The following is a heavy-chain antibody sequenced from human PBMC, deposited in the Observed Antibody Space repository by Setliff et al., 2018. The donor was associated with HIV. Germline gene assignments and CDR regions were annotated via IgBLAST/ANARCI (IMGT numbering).Heavy chain of an antibody. CDR3: ARGGTAAAGYFDN. CDR2: INHSGST. Sequence: SETLSLTCSVYGVSFSAYYWSWIRQPPGKGLEWIGEINHSGSTNYNSSLKSRLALSVDVSKNQFSLKLSSVTAADTAVYYCARGGTAAAGYFDNWGQGTQVTVSS. CDR1: GVSFSAYY. D-gene: IGHD6-13*01. J-gene: IGHJ4*02. V-gene: IGHV4-34*01.